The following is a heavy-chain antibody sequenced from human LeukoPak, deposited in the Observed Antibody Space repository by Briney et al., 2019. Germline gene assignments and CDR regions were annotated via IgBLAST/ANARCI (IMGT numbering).Heavy chain of an antibody. CDR3: ARVRVVPATNWFDP. D-gene: IGHD2-2*01. Sequence: AASVKVSCKASGGTFSSYAISWVRQAPGQGLEWMGWISAYNGNTNYAQKLQGRVTMTTDTSTSTAYMELRSLRSDDTAVYYCARVRVVPATNWFDPWGQGTLVTVSS. CDR1: GGTFSSYA. V-gene: IGHV1-18*01. J-gene: IGHJ5*02. CDR2: ISAYNGNT.